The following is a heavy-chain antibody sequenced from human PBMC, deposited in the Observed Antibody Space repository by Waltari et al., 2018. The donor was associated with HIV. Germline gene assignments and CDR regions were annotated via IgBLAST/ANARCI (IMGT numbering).Heavy chain of an antibody. CDR3: AKDITSGWHGVDY. Sequence: EVQLVESGGGLVQPGRSLRLSCAASGFTFDDYAMHWVRQAPGKGLEWVSGISWNSGSIGYADSVKGRFTISRDNAKNSLYLQMNSLRAEDTALYYCAKDITSGWHGVDYWGQGTLVTVSS. CDR2: ISWNSGSI. V-gene: IGHV3-9*01. CDR1: GFTFDDYA. D-gene: IGHD6-19*01. J-gene: IGHJ4*02.